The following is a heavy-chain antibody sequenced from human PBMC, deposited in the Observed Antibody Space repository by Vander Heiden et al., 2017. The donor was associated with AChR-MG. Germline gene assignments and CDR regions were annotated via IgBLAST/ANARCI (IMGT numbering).Heavy chain of an antibody. CDR1: GGTFGSYA. D-gene: IGHD4-17*01. Sequence: QVQLVQSRAEVRKPRASVKVSCQASGGTFGSYAYSWVRQVPGQGLDWMGGIIPVYDTPNYGQKFQGRVTITADESTSTAYMELSSLRSEDTAVYYCARLPFSATLYGGAADFWGQGTLVVVTS. V-gene: IGHV1-69*01. CDR3: ARLPFSATLYGGAADF. J-gene: IGHJ4*01. CDR2: IIPVYDTP.